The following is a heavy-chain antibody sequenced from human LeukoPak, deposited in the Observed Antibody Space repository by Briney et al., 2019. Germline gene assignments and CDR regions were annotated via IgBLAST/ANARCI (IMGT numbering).Heavy chain of an antibody. V-gene: IGHV3-23*01. J-gene: IGHJ4*02. CDR1: GFTFYTYA. D-gene: IGHD2-21*02. CDR3: AKDPSDFLVDC. CDR2: ISGSGGTT. Sequence: GGSLRLSCAASGFTFYTYAMNWVRQAPGEGLQWVAAISGSGGTTYYADSVKGRFTISRDNSKNTVYLQLSSLRAEDTAVYYCAKDPSDFLVDCWGQGTLVTVSS.